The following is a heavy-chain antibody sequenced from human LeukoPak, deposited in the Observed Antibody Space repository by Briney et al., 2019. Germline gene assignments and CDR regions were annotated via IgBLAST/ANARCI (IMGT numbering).Heavy chain of an antibody. Sequence: HTGRSLRLSCAASGFMFNSYWMTWVRQAPGKGLEWVANINQDGSEKYYVDSVRGRFTISRDNAKNSLYLQMNSLRVEDTAVYYCARDWMMGATFQTQGPVDYWGQGTRVTVSS. CDR3: ARDWMMGATFQTQGPVDY. D-gene: IGHD1-26*01. V-gene: IGHV3-7*01. CDR2: INQDGSEK. J-gene: IGHJ4*02. CDR1: GFMFNSYW.